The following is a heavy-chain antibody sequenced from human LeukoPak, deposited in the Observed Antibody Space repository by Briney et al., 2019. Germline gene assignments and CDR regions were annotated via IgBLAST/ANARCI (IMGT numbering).Heavy chain of an antibody. Sequence: GGSLRLSCAASVFTVSSNYMSWVRQAPGKGLEWVSVIYSGGSTYYADSVKGRFTISRDNSKNTLYLQMNSLRAEDTAVYYCARAGSLNGGAYHDFWSGYYPHYYYYYMDVWGKGTTVTVPS. CDR2: IYSGGST. CDR1: VFTVSSNY. V-gene: IGHV3-66*02. D-gene: IGHD3-3*01. CDR3: ARAGSLNGGAYHDFWSGYYPHYYYYYMDV. J-gene: IGHJ6*03.